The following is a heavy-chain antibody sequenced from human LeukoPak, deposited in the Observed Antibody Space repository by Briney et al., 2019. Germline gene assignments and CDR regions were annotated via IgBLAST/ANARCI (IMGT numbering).Heavy chain of an antibody. CDR3: ARVLPGDGYSYGY. V-gene: IGHV1-2*02. CDR2: INPNSGGT. D-gene: IGHD5-18*01. Sequence: ASVKVSCKTSGYTFTDYYMHWVRQAPGQGLEYMGWINPNSGGTDYAQKFQGRVTMTRDSSISTAYMELSRLRSDDTAVYYCARVLPGDGYSYGYWGQGTLVTVSS. CDR1: GYTFTDYY. J-gene: IGHJ4*02.